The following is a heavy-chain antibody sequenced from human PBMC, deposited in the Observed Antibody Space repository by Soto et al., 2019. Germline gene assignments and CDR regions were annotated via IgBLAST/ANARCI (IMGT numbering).Heavy chain of an antibody. J-gene: IGHJ4*02. CDR2: ISDSGGST. V-gene: IGHV3-23*01. CDR1: RFTFDNYV. Sequence: EVYLLDSGGGLVQPGGSLRVSCVASRFTFDNYVMSWVRQAPGKGLEWVSSISDSGGSTYYADSVKGRFTISRDNSKNTRHLQRNSRRAEDTGVYYCTKGWLAYWGQGTLVTVSS. CDR3: TKGWLAY. D-gene: IGHD2-15*01.